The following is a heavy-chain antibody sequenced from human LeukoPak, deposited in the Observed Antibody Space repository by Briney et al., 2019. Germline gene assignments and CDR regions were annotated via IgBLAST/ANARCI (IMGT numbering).Heavy chain of an antibody. V-gene: IGHV4-39*01. J-gene: IGHJ4*02. Sequence: SETLSLTCTVSGVSISSSAYYWGWIRQSPGKGLEWMGSIFYRGSTYNNPSLKSRVTISVDTSRNHFSLKLTSVTAADTAVYYCARHFGGSRQYIDFWGQGTLVTVSS. CDR3: ARHFGGSRQYIDF. CDR2: IFYRGST. D-gene: IGHD3-10*01. CDR1: GVSISSSAYY.